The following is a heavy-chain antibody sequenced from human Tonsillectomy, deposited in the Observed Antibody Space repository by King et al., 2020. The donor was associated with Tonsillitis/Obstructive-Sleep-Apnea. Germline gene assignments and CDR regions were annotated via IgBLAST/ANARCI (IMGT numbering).Heavy chain of an antibody. Sequence: QLVQSGAEVKKPGESLKISCKGSGYSITTYCIGWVRQMPGKGLEWMGIICPGDSDTRYSPSFQGQVTISADKSISTAYLQWSSLKPSDTAIYYCARESVRSSAFDIWGQGTMVTVSS. CDR3: ARESVRSSAFDI. CDR2: ICPGDSDT. D-gene: IGHD3-10*02. CDR1: GYSITTYC. J-gene: IGHJ3*02. V-gene: IGHV5-51*01.